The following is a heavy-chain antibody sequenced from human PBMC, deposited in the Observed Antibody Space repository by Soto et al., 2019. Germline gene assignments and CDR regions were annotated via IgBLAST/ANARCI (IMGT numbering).Heavy chain of an antibody. CDR2: ISNTGNTI. J-gene: IGHJ4*02. CDR1: GFTFSSCE. D-gene: IGHD2-15*01. CDR3: ATGLRGYSYGPEY. Sequence: EVQLVESAGGLVQPGGSLRLSCAASGFTFSSCEMNWVRQAPGKGLEWVSYISNTGNTIFYADSVRGRFTISRDNAKKSLFLQMSSLRAEDTAVYYCATGLRGYSYGPEYWGQGTLVTVSS. V-gene: IGHV3-48*03.